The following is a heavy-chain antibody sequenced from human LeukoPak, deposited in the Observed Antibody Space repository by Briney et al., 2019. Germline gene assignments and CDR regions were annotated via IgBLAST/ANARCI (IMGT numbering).Heavy chain of an antibody. CDR3: ARMASGSGSYYNYFDY. CDR1: GHSFTSYW. Sequence: GESLKISCKGSGHSFTSYWIGWVRQMPGKGLEWMGIIYPGDSDTRYSPSFQGQVTISADKSISTAYLQWSSLKASDTAMYYCARMASGSGSYYNYFDYWGQGTLVTVSS. D-gene: IGHD3-10*01. CDR2: IYPGDSDT. J-gene: IGHJ4*02. V-gene: IGHV5-51*01.